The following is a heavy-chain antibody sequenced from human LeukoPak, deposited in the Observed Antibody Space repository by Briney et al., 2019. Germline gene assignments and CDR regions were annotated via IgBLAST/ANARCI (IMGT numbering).Heavy chain of an antibody. V-gene: IGHV1-3*03. J-gene: IGHJ4*02. CDR3: TLYNY. Sequence: ASVKVSCKTSGYTFTNQDMHWVRQAPGQGLGWMGCINPANGVTKYSQEFHGRVTITSDTSASTAYMELSSLRSEDMAVYYCTLYNYWGQGTLVTVSS. CDR1: GYTFTNQD. CDR2: INPANGVT. D-gene: IGHD1-14*01.